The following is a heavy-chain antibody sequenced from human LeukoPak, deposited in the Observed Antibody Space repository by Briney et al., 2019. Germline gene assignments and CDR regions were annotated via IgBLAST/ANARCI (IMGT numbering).Heavy chain of an antibody. Sequence: GGSLRLSCATSGFTFTNYEMNWVRQAPRKGLEWVAYIVVHGITAYYADSVRGRFTISRDNAKNSLHLQMDSLRVEDTGIYYCARAHSYREGFDNWGQGTLVTVSS. D-gene: IGHD3-10*01. CDR3: ARAHSYREGFDN. CDR2: IVVHGITA. J-gene: IGHJ4*02. CDR1: GFTFTNYE. V-gene: IGHV3-48*03.